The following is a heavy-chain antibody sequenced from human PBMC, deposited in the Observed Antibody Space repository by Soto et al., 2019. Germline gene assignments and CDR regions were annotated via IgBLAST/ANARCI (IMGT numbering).Heavy chain of an antibody. D-gene: IGHD2-15*01. CDR2: IWYDGSNK. CDR3: ARDRGAARYSSYCMSV. Sequence: PGGSLRLSCAASGFTFSSYGMHWVRQAPGKGLEWVAVIWYDGSNKYYADSVKGRFTISRDNSKNTLYLQMNSLRAEDTAVYYCARDRGAARYSSYCMSVRGQGTTVTV. CDR1: GFTFSSYG. V-gene: IGHV3-33*01. J-gene: IGHJ6*02.